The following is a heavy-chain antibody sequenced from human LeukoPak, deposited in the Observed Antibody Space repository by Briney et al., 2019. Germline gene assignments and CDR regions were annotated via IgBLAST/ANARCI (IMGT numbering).Heavy chain of an antibody. J-gene: IGHJ4*02. CDR1: GGTFSSYA. D-gene: IGHD1-1*01. Sequence: SVKVSCKASGGTFSSYAISWVRQAPGQGLEWMGGIIPIFGTANYAQKFQGRVTITADESTSTAYMELSSLRSEDTAVYYCARSANWNDEVGDYWGQGTLVTVSS. CDR2: IIPIFGTA. CDR3: ARSANWNDEVGDY. V-gene: IGHV1-69*13.